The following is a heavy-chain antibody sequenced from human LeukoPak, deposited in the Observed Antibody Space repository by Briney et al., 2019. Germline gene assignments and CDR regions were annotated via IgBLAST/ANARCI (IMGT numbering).Heavy chain of an antibody. CDR2: IYTSGST. CDR3: ARSGSYQEINFDY. Sequence: PSETLSLTCAVSGGSISSGSYYWSWIRQPAGKGLEWIGRIYTSGSTNYNPSLKSRVTISVDTSKNQFSLKLSSVTAADTAVYYCARSGSYQEINFDYWGQGTLVTVSS. J-gene: IGHJ4*02. CDR1: GGSISSGSYY. D-gene: IGHD1-26*01. V-gene: IGHV4-61*02.